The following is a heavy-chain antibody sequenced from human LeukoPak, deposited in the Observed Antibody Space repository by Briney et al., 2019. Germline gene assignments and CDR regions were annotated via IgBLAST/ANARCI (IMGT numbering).Heavy chain of an antibody. J-gene: IGHJ4*02. CDR2: ISSSSSYT. Sequence: GGSLRLSCAASGFTSSDYYMSWIRQAPGKGLEWVSYISSSSSYTNYADSVKGRFTISRDNAKNSLYLQMNSLRAEDTAVYYCARTNLGSGWRFDYWGQGTLVTVSS. CDR3: ARTNLGSGWRFDY. V-gene: IGHV3-11*06. D-gene: IGHD6-19*01. CDR1: GFTSSDYY.